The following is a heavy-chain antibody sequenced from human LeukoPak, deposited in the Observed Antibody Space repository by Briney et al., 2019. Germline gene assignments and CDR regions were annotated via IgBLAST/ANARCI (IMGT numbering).Heavy chain of an antibody. D-gene: IGHD6-13*01. Sequence: SETLSLTFSVSGDSVSSCNYYWSWIRQPPGKGLEWIGFMSNSGHTDSTPSLKSRVTISLDTSKKQFSLKLNSVTAADTAVYYCARVSAAGTGPDSWGQGTLVTVSS. CDR1: GDSVSSCNYY. CDR3: ARVSAAGTGPDS. CDR2: MSNSGHT. J-gene: IGHJ4*02. V-gene: IGHV4-61*01.